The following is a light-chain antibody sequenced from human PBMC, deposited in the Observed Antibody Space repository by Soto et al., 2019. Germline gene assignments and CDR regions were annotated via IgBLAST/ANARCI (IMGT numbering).Light chain of an antibody. J-gene: IGKJ1*01. CDR1: QSISDT. Sequence: EIVMTQSPATLSVSPGGRATLSCRASQSISDTLAWYQQKPGQAPRLLIYSASRRATGFPGRFSGSGSGTDFTLTISGLQSADLAVYYCQQYNNWPWTFGQGTKVDIK. CDR3: QQYNNWPWT. CDR2: SAS. V-gene: IGKV3-15*01.